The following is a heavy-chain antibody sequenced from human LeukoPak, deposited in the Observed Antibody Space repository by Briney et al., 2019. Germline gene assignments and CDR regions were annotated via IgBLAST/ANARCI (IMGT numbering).Heavy chain of an antibody. D-gene: IGHD5-18*01. CDR1: GYSFTGYW. CDR2: IYPGDSDT. V-gene: IGHV5-51*01. CDR3: AGQDGYGLYYFDY. J-gene: IGHJ4*02. Sequence: GESLKISCQGSGYSFTGYWIGWVRRMPGKGLEWMGIIYPGDSDTRYSPSFQGQVTISVDKSISTAYVQWSSLKASDTAMYYCAGQDGYGLYYFDYWGQGTLVTVSS.